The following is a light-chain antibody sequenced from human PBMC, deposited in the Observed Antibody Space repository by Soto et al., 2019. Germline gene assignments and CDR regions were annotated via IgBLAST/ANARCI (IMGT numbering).Light chain of an antibody. Sequence: DIVMTQSPDSLAVSLGERATINCTSSQSILYSSNRMNYLAWYQQKPGQSPNLLMFWASTRESGVPDRFSGSGSGTDFSLTISTLQAEDVAVYYCQQYFASPLTSGGGTRVDTK. CDR1: QSILYSSNRMNY. J-gene: IGKJ4*01. CDR2: WAS. CDR3: QQYFASPLT. V-gene: IGKV4-1*01.